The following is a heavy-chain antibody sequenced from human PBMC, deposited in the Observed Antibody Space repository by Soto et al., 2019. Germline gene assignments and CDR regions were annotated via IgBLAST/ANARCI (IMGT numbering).Heavy chain of an antibody. CDR3: ASSYGSGDNWFDP. V-gene: IGHV4-59*08. CDR2: IYYSGST. J-gene: IGHJ5*02. CDR1: GVSISSYY. D-gene: IGHD3-10*01. Sequence: PSETLSLTCTVSGVSISSYYWSWIRQPPGKGLEWIGYIYYSGSTYYNPSLKSRVTISVDTSKNQFSLKLSSVTAADTAVYYCASSYGSGDNWFDPWGQGTLVTVSS.